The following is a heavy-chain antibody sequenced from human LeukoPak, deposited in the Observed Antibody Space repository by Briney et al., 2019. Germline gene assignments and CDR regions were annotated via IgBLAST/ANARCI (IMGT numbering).Heavy chain of an antibody. D-gene: IGHD3-9*01. CDR3: ARQFYDISTGYYIRFDP. Sequence: SETLSLTCTGSGYSISSGYYWGWIRQPPGKGLEWIGSIYHSGSTYYNPSLKSRVTISVDTSKNQFSLKLSSVTAADTAVYYCARQFYDISTGYYIRFDPWGQGTLVTVSS. V-gene: IGHV4-38-2*02. CDR2: IYHSGST. J-gene: IGHJ5*02. CDR1: GYSISSGYY.